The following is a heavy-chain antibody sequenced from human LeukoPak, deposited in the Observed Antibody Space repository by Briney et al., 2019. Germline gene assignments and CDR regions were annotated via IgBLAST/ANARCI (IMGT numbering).Heavy chain of an antibody. V-gene: IGHV1-24*01. CDR1: GYTLTELS. CDR2: FDPEDGET. J-gene: IGHJ4*02. Sequence: VASVKVSCKVSGYTLTELSMHWVRQAPGKGLEWMGGFDPEDGETIYAQKFQGRVTMTEDTSTDTAYMELSSLRSEDTAVYYCATDSRPYYYDSSGYRDWGQGTLVTVSS. D-gene: IGHD3-22*01. CDR3: ATDSRPYYYDSSGYRD.